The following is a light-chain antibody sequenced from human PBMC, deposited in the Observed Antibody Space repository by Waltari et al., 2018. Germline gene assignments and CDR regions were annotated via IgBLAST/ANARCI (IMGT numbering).Light chain of an antibody. CDR3: CSCVGSYTAV. CDR1: STDVGCYNY. V-gene: IGLV2-11*01. J-gene: IGLJ3*02. Sequence: QSALTQPRSVSGSPGQSVSISCTGSSTDVGCYNYVSCYQQFPGNASRFLLFDVSKRSSGVPDRFSGSKAGNTASLTMSGLGPEDEAVYYCCSCVGSYTAVFGGGTKLTVL. CDR2: DVS.